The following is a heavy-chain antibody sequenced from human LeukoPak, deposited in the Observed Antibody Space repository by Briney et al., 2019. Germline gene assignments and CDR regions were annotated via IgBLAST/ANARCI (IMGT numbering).Heavy chain of an antibody. Sequence: SSETLSLTCTVSGGSISSSSYYWGWIRQPPGKGLEWIGSIYHSGSTYYNPSLKSRVTISVDTSKNQFSLKLSSVTAADTAVYYCARAGEMATTTFDYWGQGTLVTVSS. CDR3: ARAGEMATTTFDY. D-gene: IGHD5-24*01. V-gene: IGHV4-39*07. J-gene: IGHJ4*02. CDR1: GGSISSSSYY. CDR2: IYHSGST.